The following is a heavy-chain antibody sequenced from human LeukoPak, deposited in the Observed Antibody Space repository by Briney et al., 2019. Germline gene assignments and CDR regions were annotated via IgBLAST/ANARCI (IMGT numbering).Heavy chain of an antibody. D-gene: IGHD3-9*01. CDR3: AAPSLNDILTGPSGAFDI. V-gene: IGHV1-58*01. Sequence: GTSVKVSCKASGFTFSSSAVQWARQARGQRLEWIGWIVVGSGNTNYAQKFQERVTITRDMSTSTAYMELSSLRSEDTAVYYCAAPSLNDILTGPSGAFDIWCQGTMVTVSS. CDR2: IVVGSGNT. CDR1: GFTFSSSA. J-gene: IGHJ3*02.